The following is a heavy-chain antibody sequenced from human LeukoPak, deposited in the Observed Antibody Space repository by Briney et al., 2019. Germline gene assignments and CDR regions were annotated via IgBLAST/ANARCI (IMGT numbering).Heavy chain of an antibody. Sequence: GGSLRLSCAASGFTFSSYSMNWVRQAPGKGLEWVSSISSSSSYIYYADSVKGRFTISRDNSKNTLYLQMNSLRAEDTAVYYCANNDYYDSSGYYYVLSGYYYGMDVWGQGTTVTVSS. CDR2: ISSSSSYI. CDR3: ANNDYYDSSGYYYVLSGYYYGMDV. D-gene: IGHD3-22*01. J-gene: IGHJ6*02. CDR1: GFTFSSYS. V-gene: IGHV3-21*04.